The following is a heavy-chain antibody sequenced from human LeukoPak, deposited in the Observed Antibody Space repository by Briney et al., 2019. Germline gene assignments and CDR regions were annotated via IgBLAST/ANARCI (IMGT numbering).Heavy chain of an antibody. J-gene: IGHJ4*02. CDR2: IYWNDDK. CDR3: AHSLTDYYGSGSRSFDY. CDR1: GFSLSTSGVG. D-gene: IGHD3-10*01. V-gene: IGHV2-5*01. Sequence: ESGPTLVNPTQTLTLTCTFSGFSLSTSGVGVGWIRQPPGKALEWLALIYWNDDKRYSPSLKSRLTITKDTSKNQVVLTMTNMDPVDTATYYCAHSLTDYYGSGSRSFDYWGQGTLVTVSS.